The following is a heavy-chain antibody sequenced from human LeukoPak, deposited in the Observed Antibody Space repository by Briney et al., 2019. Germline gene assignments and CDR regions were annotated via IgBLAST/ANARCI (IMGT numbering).Heavy chain of an antibody. CDR3: VRDLGVDTSMIFFDY. J-gene: IGHJ4*02. CDR2: ISAYNGNT. Sequence: ASAKVSCKASGYTFTSFGISWVRQAPGQGLEWMGWISAYNGNTNSAQKFQGRVTMTTDTSTSTAYMELRSLRSDDTAVFYCVRDLGVDTSMIFFDYWGQGTLVTVSS. V-gene: IGHV1-18*01. CDR1: GYTFTSFG. D-gene: IGHD5-18*01.